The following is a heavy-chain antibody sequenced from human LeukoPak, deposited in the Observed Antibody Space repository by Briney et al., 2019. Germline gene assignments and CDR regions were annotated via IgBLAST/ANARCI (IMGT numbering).Heavy chain of an antibody. D-gene: IGHD6-19*01. CDR2: IYHSGTT. CDR3: AKGAGPPWFDP. J-gene: IGHJ5*02. Sequence: SSETLSLTCTVSGYSIRSGYYWGWIRQPPGKGLEWIGSIYHSGTTYYNPSLKSRVTISIDTSRNQFSMNLNSVTAADTAVYYCAKGAGPPWFDPWGQGTLVTVSS. V-gene: IGHV4-38-2*02. CDR1: GYSIRSGYY.